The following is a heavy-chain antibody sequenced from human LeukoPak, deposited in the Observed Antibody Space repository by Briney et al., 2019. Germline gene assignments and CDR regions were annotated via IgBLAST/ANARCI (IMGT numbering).Heavy chain of an antibody. D-gene: IGHD1-7*01. CDR3: ARDAGTGTTGNYYYYMDV. Sequence: SETLSLTCTVSGDSISSGGHYWNWIRQRPGKGLEWIGYIFYTGSTYYNPSLKSRVAISVDTSKNQFSLKLSSVTAADTAVYYCARDAGTGTTGNYYYYMDVWGKGTTVTVSS. J-gene: IGHJ6*03. V-gene: IGHV4-31*03. CDR1: GDSISSGGHY. CDR2: IFYTGST.